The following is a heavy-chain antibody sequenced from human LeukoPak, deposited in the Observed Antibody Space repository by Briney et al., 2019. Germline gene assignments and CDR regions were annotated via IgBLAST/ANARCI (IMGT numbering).Heavy chain of an antibody. CDR2: IRYDGSNK. CDR1: GFTFSSYG. D-gene: IGHD3-3*01. Sequence: GGSLRLSCAASGFTFSSYGMHWVRQAPGKGLEWVAFIRYDGSNKYYADSVKGRFTISRDNSKNTLYLQMNSLRAEDTAVYYCARGPPEYYDFWSGYYPVDYWGQGTLVTVSS. V-gene: IGHV3-30*02. J-gene: IGHJ4*02. CDR3: ARGPPEYYDFWSGYYPVDY.